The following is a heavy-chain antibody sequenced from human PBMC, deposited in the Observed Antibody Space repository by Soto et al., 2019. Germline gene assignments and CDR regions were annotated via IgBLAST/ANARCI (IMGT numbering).Heavy chain of an antibody. V-gene: IGHV1-3*01. D-gene: IGHD6-19*01. J-gene: IGHJ4*02. CDR1: GYTFTSYA. Sequence: GAPVKGSCKASGYTFTSYAMHWGRQAPGQRLEWMGWINAGNGNTKYSQKFQGRVTITRDTSASTAYMELSSLRSEDTAVYYCARERVAGTFDYWGQGTLVTVSS. CDR2: INAGNGNT. CDR3: ARERVAGTFDY.